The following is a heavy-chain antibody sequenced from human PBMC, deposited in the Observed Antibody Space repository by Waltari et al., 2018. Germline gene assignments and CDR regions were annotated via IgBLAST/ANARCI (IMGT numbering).Heavy chain of an antibody. Sequence: QVQLVESGGGVVQPGRSLRLSCAASGFTFSSYGMHWVRQAPGKGLEWVAVIWYDVSNKDYADSVKGRFTIARENSKNTLYLQMNSLRAEDTAMYYCAKLDYYDSSGYRVVDAFDIWGQGTLVTVSS. CDR1: GFTFSSYG. J-gene: IGHJ3*02. V-gene: IGHV3-30*18. CDR3: AKLDYYDSSGYRVVDAFDI. D-gene: IGHD3-22*01. CDR2: IWYDVSNK.